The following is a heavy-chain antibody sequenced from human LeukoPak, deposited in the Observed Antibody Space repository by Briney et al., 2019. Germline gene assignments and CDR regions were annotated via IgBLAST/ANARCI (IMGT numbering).Heavy chain of an antibody. Sequence: PSETLSLTCAVYGGSFSGYYWSCIRQPPGKGLEWVGEINHSGSTNYNPSLKSRVTISVDTSKNKFSLKLSYVTAADTAVYYCARVGCSGGSCYGPGTYYYYYYMDVWGKGTTVTVSS. V-gene: IGHV4-34*01. CDR3: ARVGCSGGSCYGPGTYYYYYYMDV. CDR1: GGSFSGYY. D-gene: IGHD2-15*01. CDR2: INHSGST. J-gene: IGHJ6*03.